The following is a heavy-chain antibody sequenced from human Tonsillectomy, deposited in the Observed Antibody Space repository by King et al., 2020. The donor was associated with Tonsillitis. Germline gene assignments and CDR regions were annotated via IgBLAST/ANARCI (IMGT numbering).Heavy chain of an antibody. CDR1: GGTFSSYA. CDR3: AREGGYNGDYGKVGVPFDI. V-gene: IGHV1-69*04. CDR2: IITILGIA. D-gene: IGHD4-17*01. Sequence: QLVQSGAEVKKPGPSVKVSCKASGGTFSSYAISWGRQAPGQGLEWMGRIITILGIAHYAQKFQGRVTITADTSTSTAYVELSSLRSEDTAIYYCAREGGYNGDYGKVGVPFDIWGQGTMVTVSS. J-gene: IGHJ3*02.